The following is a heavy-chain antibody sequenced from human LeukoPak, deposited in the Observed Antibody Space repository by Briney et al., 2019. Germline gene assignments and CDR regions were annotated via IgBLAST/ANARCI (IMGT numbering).Heavy chain of an antibody. CDR1: GFTFSDYC. J-gene: IGHJ5*02. V-gene: IGHV3-11*01. CDR3: ARDYYGSGGYNWFDP. CDR2: ISSSGSTI. D-gene: IGHD3-10*01. Sequence: GGSLRLSCAASGFTFSDYCMSWIRQAPGKGLEWVSYISSSGSTIYYADSAKGRFTISRDNAKNSLYLQMNSLRAEDTAVYYCARDYYGSGGYNWFDPWGQGTLVTVSS.